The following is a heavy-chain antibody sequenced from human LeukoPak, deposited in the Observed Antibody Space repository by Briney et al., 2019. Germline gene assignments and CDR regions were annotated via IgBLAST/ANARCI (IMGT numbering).Heavy chain of an antibody. V-gene: IGHV3-74*01. J-gene: IGHJ2*01. D-gene: IGHD6-19*01. CDR1: GFTFNNYW. CDR2: INSDGTVT. Sequence: GGSLRLSCAASGFTFNNYWMHWVRQAPGKGLVWVSPINSDGTVTTYADSVKGRFTISRDNAKNTLYLQMNSLRAEDTAVYYCVRDSPSGFFDLWGRGTLVTVSS. CDR3: VRDSPSGFFDL.